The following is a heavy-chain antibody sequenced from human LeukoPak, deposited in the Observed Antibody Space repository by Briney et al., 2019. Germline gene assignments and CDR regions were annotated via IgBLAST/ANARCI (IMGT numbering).Heavy chain of an antibody. CDR1: GFVFSTYA. CDR3: ARDFRDYRDYVAYFDS. J-gene: IGHJ4*02. V-gene: IGHV3-30-3*01. D-gene: IGHD4-17*01. CDR2: ILYDGTNQ. Sequence: GGSLRLSCAASGFVFSTYAMHWVRQAPGKGLEWVAVILYDGTNQYYADSMKGRFTISRDNSRNTLYLQMNSLKVEDTAVYYCARDFRDYRDYVAYFDSWGQGTLVTVSS.